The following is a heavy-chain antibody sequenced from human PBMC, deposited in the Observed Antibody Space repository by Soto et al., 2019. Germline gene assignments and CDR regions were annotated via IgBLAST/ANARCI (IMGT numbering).Heavy chain of an antibody. CDR2: IIPILGIA. Sequence: SVKFSCTASGGTFSSYTISWVRQAPGQGLEWMGRIIPILGIANYAQKFQGRVTITADKSTSTAYMELSSLRSEDTAVYYCARASRDRISPDFDYWGQGTLVTVSS. V-gene: IGHV1-69*02. CDR3: ARASRDRISPDFDY. CDR1: GGTFSSYT. J-gene: IGHJ4*02.